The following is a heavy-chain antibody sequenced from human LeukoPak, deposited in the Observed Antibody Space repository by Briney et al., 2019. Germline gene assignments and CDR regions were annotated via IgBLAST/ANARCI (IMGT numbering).Heavy chain of an antibody. CDR1: GGSISSYY. J-gene: IGHJ4*02. Sequence: SETLSLTCTVSGGSISSYYWGWIRQPPGKGLEWIGYIYYSGSTNYNPSLKSRVTISVDTSKNQFSLKLSSVTAADTAVYYCARHGVDYGEEINFDYWGQGTLVTVSS. D-gene: IGHD4-17*01. CDR2: IYYSGST. CDR3: ARHGVDYGEEINFDY. V-gene: IGHV4-59*08.